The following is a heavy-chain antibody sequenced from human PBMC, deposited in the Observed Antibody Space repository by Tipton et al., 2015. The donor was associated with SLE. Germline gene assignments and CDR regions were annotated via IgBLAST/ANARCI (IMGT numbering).Heavy chain of an antibody. CDR1: GGSISGHF. D-gene: IGHD6-19*01. CDR2: INHVGGI. V-gene: IGHV4-34*01. Sequence: TLSLTCVVSGGSISGHFWGWIRQSPAKGLEWIGEINHVGGINYNPSLKSRVSISVDKSNNQFSLKMRSVVAADTAVYYCASWKDSSGWYLRAFDLWGQGTAVSVSS. J-gene: IGHJ3*01. CDR3: ASWKDSSGWYLRAFDL.